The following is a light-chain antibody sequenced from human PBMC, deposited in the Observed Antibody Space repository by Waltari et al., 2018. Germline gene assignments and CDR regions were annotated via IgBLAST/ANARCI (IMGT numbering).Light chain of an antibody. CDR2: GTP. Sequence: EIVFSQSPGTLSVSPGEKVTLSCRASQRISSSYLAWFQQKPGQAPRRLIYGTPIRATGIPDRFSGSGSETDFTLTSTRLWPEEFAVYYCQHFGRSPYTFGLGTKLE. J-gene: IGKJ2*01. CDR3: QHFGRSPYT. V-gene: IGKV3-20*01. CDR1: QRISSSY.